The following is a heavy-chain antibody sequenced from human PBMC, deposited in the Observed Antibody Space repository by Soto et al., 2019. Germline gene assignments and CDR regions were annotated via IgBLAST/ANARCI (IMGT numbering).Heavy chain of an antibody. J-gene: IGHJ1*01. V-gene: IGHV1-18*01. CDR3: ARDWYSSSGYLDGYFQH. CDR1: GYTFTSYG. CDR2: ISAYNGNT. D-gene: IGHD6-13*01. Sequence: QVQLVQSGAEVKKPGASVKVSCKASGYTFTSYGISWVRQAPGQGLEWMAWISAYNGNTNYAQKLQGRVTMTTDTSTSTADMELRSLRSDYTSVYSCARDWYSSSGYLDGYFQHWGQGTLVPVSS.